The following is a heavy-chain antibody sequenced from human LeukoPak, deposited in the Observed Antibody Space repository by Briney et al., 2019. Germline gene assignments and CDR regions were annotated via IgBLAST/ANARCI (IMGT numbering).Heavy chain of an antibody. J-gene: IGHJ6*03. V-gene: IGHV3-20*04. CDR3: ARVGECSSTSSSRYYYDMDV. CDR1: GFTVDDYG. D-gene: IGHD2-2*03. CDR2: INWNGGST. Sequence: GGSLRLSCAASGFTVDDYGMSWVRQAPGKRLEWVSGINWNGGSTGYGDCVKGRFTISRDNAKNSLYLKMNSLRAEDTALYYCARVGECSSTSSSRYYYDMDVWGKGTTVTVSS.